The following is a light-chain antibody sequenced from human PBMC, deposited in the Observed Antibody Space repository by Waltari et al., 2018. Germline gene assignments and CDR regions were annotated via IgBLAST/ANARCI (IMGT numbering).Light chain of an antibody. CDR1: HGSVSTSNY. V-gene: IGLV8-61*01. J-gene: IGLJ3*02. CDR2: NTN. Sequence: QTVVTQAPSFSVSPGGTVTVPCGLRHGSVSTSNYPSWYRQTPGQPPRTLIYNTNTRSSGVPDRFSGSILGSKAALTITGAQADDESHYYCALYVGSAIWVFGGGTKLTVL. CDR3: ALYVGSAIWV.